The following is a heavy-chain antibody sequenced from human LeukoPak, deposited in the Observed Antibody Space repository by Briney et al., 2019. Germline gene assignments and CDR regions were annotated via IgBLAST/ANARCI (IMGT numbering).Heavy chain of an antibody. CDR2: INHSGST. CDR3: ARGAHFLRSSSLWTRPLDY. V-gene: IGHV4-34*01. J-gene: IGHJ4*02. D-gene: IGHD6-13*01. Sequence: PSETLSLTCAVYGGSFSGYYWSWIRQPPGKGLEWIGEINHSGSTNYNPSLKSRVTISVDTSKIQFSLKLSSVTDADTAVYYCARGAHFLRSSSLWTRPLDYWGQGTLVTVSS. CDR1: GGSFSGYY.